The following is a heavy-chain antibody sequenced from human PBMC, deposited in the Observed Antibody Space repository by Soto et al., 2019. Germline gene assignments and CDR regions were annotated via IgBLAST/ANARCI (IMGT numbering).Heavy chain of an antibody. J-gene: IGHJ5*02. CDR1: GGSVSSADYY. Sequence: QVQLQESGPGLVKPSQTLSLTCAVSGGSVSSADYYWSWIRQPPGKGLEWIGFIYYGGSTFYNASLESRVTISAATSKNQFSLGLSSVTAADTAVYYCARDRSGGPRNWFDPWGQGTLVTVSS. D-gene: IGHD2-15*01. CDR3: ARDRSGGPRNWFDP. CDR2: IYYGGST. V-gene: IGHV4-30-4*01.